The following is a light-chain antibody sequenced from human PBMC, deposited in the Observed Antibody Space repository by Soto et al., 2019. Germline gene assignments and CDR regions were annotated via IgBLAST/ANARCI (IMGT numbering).Light chain of an antibody. CDR1: QSVSSN. CDR3: QQYNNWLIT. CDR2: GAS. J-gene: IGKJ5*01. Sequence: ILMTQSPATLSVSPGERATLSCRASQSVSSNLAWYQQKPDQAPRLLIYGASTRATGIPARFSGSGSGTEFILTISSLQSEDFAVYYCQQYNNWLITFGQGKRLEIK. V-gene: IGKV3-15*01.